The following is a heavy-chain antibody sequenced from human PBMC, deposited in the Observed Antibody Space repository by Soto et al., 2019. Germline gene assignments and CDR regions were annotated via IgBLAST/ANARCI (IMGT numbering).Heavy chain of an antibody. Sequence: PGGSLRISCAASGFTFSSYGMHWVRQAPGKGLEWVAVISYDGSNKYYADSVKGRFTISRDNSKNTLYLQMNSLRAEDTAVYYCAKDRGTEFYPCGQGTLVTVSS. V-gene: IGHV3-30*18. CDR2: ISYDGSNK. CDR1: GFTFSSYG. CDR3: AKDRGTEFYP. J-gene: IGHJ5*02.